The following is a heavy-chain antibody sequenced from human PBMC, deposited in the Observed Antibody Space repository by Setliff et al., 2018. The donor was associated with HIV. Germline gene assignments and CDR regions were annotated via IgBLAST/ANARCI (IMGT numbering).Heavy chain of an antibody. Sequence: PGGSLRLSCAASGITFSTNAMHWVRQVPGKGLQWVAVIAHDGSTQYYADSVLGRFTISRDNSKNTLDLQMNSLRVDDTAIYYCVRGHRTSDAFDVWGQGTMVTVSS. J-gene: IGHJ3*01. D-gene: IGHD2-2*01. CDR2: IAHDGSTQ. V-gene: IGHV3-30*03. CDR3: VRGHRTSDAFDV. CDR1: GITFSTNA.